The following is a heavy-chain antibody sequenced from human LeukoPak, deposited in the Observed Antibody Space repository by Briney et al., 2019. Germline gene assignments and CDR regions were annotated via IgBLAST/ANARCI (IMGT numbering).Heavy chain of an antibody. CDR1: GFSLSTSGVG. CDR3: SVLRFLEWVPRXYYFDY. Sequence: SGPTLVKPTQTLTLTCTFSGFSLSTSGVGVGWIRQPPGKALEWLALIYWDDDKRYSPSLKSRLTITKDTSKNQVVLTMTNMDPVDTATYYCSVLRFLEWVPRXYYFDYXXQGTLVTVSS. D-gene: IGHD3-3*01. V-gene: IGHV2-5*02. J-gene: IGHJ4*02. CDR2: IYWDDDK.